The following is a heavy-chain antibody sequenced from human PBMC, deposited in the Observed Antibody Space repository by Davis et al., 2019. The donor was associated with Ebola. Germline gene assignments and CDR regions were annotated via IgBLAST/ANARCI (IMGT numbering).Heavy chain of an antibody. D-gene: IGHD5-18*01. V-gene: IGHV4-39*07. CDR3: ARGGTSMIGD. CDR1: GGSISSSSYY. CDR2: ISYTRST. Sequence: MPSETLSLTCTVSGGSISSSSYYWGWIRQPPGKGLEWIGSISYTRSTYYNPSLKSRVTMSVDTSKNQFSLKLSSVTAADTAVYYCARGGTSMIGDWGQGTLVTVSS. J-gene: IGHJ4*02.